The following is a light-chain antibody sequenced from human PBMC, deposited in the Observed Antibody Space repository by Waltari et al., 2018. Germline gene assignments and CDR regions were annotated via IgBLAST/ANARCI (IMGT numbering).Light chain of an antibody. CDR3: QSYDSSLTSAV. J-gene: IGLJ3*02. CDR2: GSS. Sequence: QSLLTQPPSVSGAPGQRVTISCTRSTSNTGAGYDVHRYQQLPGPAPKLLISGSSRPPSASPDRFSGSKSGTSASLAITGLQAEDEGDYYCQSYDSSLTSAVFGGGTKLTVL. CDR1: TSNTGAGYD. V-gene: IGLV1-40*01.